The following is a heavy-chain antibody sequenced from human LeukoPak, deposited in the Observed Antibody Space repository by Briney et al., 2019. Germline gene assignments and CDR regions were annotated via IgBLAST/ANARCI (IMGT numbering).Heavy chain of an antibody. CDR2: IYIGGST. Sequence: PGGSLRLSCAASGFSVSSNYMSWVRQAPGKGLEWVSVIYIGGSTYYADSVKGRFTISRDNSKNTLYLQMNSLRAEDTAVYYCARDSIVVVTAIPWRNAFDIWGQGTMVTVSS. D-gene: IGHD2-21*02. J-gene: IGHJ3*02. CDR3: ARDSIVVVTAIPWRNAFDI. V-gene: IGHV3-53*01. CDR1: GFSVSSNY.